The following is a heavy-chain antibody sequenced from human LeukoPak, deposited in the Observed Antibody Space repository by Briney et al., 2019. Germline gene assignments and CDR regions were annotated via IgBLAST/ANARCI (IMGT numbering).Heavy chain of an antibody. CDR1: GGTFSSYA. CDR2: IIPIFGTA. D-gene: IGHD3-10*01. Sequence: GASVKVSCKASGGTFSSYAISWVRQAPGQGLEWMGGIIPIFGTANYAQKFQGRVTITADESTSTAYMELSSLRSEDTAVYYCARVIKLGGGSGIHYYYYYMDVWGKGTTVTISS. CDR3: ARVIKLGGGSGIHYYYYYMDV. J-gene: IGHJ6*03. V-gene: IGHV1-69*13.